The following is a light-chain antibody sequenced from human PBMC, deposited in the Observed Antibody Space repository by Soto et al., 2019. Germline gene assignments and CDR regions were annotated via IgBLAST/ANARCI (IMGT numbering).Light chain of an antibody. Sequence: DVQMTQSPSSLSAPVGDRVTITGRASQGISSFLAWYQQIPGKVPKLLIYSASTLQSGVPSRFSGSGSGTDFNLTISSLQPEDVAIYYCQKYNSGPLTFGGGTKVDIK. CDR2: SAS. V-gene: IGKV1-27*01. J-gene: IGKJ4*01. CDR1: QGISSF. CDR3: QKYNSGPLT.